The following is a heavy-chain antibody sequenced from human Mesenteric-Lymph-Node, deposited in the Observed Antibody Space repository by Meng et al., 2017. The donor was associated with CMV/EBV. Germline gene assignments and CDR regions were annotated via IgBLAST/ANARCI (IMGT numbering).Heavy chain of an antibody. D-gene: IGHD3-9*01. Sequence: QGQLHRWGAGLLKPSETLSVTCAVYGGSFSGYYLNWIRQSPEKGLEWIGEINHSGSTTYNPSFTSRIIISVDTSTNQISLNMSSVTAADTAVYYCARGSSYDILTGYFDYWGQGALVTVSS. CDR1: GGSFSGYY. CDR3: ARGSSYDILTGYFDY. CDR2: INHSGST. V-gene: IGHV4-34*01. J-gene: IGHJ4*02.